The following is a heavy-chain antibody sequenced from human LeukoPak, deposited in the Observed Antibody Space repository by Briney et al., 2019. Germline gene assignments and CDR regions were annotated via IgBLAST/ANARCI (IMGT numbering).Heavy chain of an antibody. D-gene: IGHD5-18*01. CDR1: GFTFSTYW. CDR2: IRYDGDNK. Sequence: GGSLRLSCAASGFTFSTYWMSWVRQAPGKGLEWVAFIRYDGDNKYYADSVKGRFTISRDNSKNTLYLQMHSLRAEDTAVYYCARKRGYTYGYDYWGQGTLVTVSS. V-gene: IGHV3-30*02. CDR3: ARKRGYTYGYDY. J-gene: IGHJ4*02.